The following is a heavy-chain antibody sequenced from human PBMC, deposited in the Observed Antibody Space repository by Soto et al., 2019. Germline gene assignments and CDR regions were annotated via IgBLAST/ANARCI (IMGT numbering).Heavy chain of an antibody. V-gene: IGHV2-5*02. Sequence: QITLKESGPALVKPTQTLTLTSTYSGFSLSTSGVGVGWIRQPPGKALEWLALIYWDDDKRYSPSLKSRLTITKDTSKNQVVLTMTNLDPVDTATYYCAHMIRWTVAGTDFDYWGQGTLVTVSS. D-gene: IGHD6-19*01. CDR1: GFSLSTSGVG. CDR3: AHMIRWTVAGTDFDY. J-gene: IGHJ4*02. CDR2: IYWDDDK.